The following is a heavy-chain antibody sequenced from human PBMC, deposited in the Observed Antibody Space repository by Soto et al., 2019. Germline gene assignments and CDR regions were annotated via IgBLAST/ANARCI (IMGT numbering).Heavy chain of an antibody. CDR2: IFVSSTTI. V-gene: IGHV3-48*04. J-gene: IGHJ5*02. D-gene: IGHD2-15*01. CDR1: GFNFSSYS. CDR3: VKPHSDGQNPVRPVFDP. Sequence: PGGSLGVSCVAAGFNFSSYSMVWVRKAPGKGLEWVSYIFVSSTTIYYADSVKGRFTVSRDNAQNSLFLLMNSLRAEDTAVYYCVKPHSDGQNPVRPVFDPWGQGTLVTVSS.